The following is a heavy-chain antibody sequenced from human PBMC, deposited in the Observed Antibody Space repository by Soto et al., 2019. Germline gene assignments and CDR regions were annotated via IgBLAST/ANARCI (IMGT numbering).Heavy chain of an antibody. J-gene: IGHJ4*02. CDR3: AKTAPPIVLMVYAISSPFDY. CDR2: ISGSGGST. Sequence: PGGSLRLSCAASGFTFSSYAMSWVRQAPGKGLEWVSAISGSGGSTYYADSVKGRFTISRDNSKNTLYLQMNSLRAEDTAVYYFAKTAPPIVLMVYAISSPFDYWGQGTLVTVSS. D-gene: IGHD2-8*01. CDR1: GFTFSSYA. V-gene: IGHV3-23*01.